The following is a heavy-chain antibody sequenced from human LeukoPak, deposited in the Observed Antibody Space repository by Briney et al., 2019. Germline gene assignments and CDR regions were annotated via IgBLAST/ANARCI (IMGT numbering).Heavy chain of an antibody. CDR1: GYTFTGYY. CDR2: IDSDSGAT. CDR3: ARGPFRNVETAMVASRFDP. Sequence: ASLTVSFKASGYTFTGYYIHWVRQAPGQGLEWMGWIDSDSGATNYPQKFQGRVTMTRDTSITTAYMELRRLRSDDTAVYYCARGPFRNVETAMVASRFDPWGQGTLVTVS. D-gene: IGHD5-18*01. V-gene: IGHV1-2*02. J-gene: IGHJ5*02.